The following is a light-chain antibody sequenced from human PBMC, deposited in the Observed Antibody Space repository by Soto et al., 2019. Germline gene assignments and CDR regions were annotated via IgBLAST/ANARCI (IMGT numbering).Light chain of an antibody. CDR2: DAS. Sequence: DIQMTQSPSSLSASVGDRVTITCQASQDITNYLNWYQQKPGKAPKLLIYDASNLRTGVPSRFSGSGSGTDFTFTISSLQPEDVATYVCQHYASLPFTFGGGTKVEIK. V-gene: IGKV1-33*01. CDR3: QHYASLPFT. CDR1: QDITNY. J-gene: IGKJ4*01.